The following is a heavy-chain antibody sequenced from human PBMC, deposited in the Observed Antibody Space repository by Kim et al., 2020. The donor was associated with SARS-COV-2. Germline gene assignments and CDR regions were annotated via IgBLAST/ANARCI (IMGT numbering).Heavy chain of an antibody. CDR1: GGSINSYF. Sequence: SETLSLTCTVSGGSINSYFWNWIRQPPGKGLEWIGYISYSGTTKYNPSLKSRVTISVDTSEKYFSLKLSSVTAADTAVYYCAGGDSVTTYFDFWGQGTLVTVSS. CDR2: ISYSGTT. D-gene: IGHD4-17*01. CDR3: AGGDSVTTYFDF. V-gene: IGHV4-59*01. J-gene: IGHJ4*02.